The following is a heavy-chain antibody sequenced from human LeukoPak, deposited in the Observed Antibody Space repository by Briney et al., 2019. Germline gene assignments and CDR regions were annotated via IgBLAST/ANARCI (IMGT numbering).Heavy chain of an antibody. J-gene: IGHJ4*02. CDR2: INPNSGGT. CDR3: ARGYYGSGSPRGY. D-gene: IGHD3-10*01. Sequence: GASVKVSCKASGYTFTGYYMHWVRQAPGQGLEWMGWINPNSGGTNYAQKFQGRVTMTRDTSIGTAYMELSRLRSDDTAVYYCARGYYGSGSPRGYWGQGTLVTVSS. V-gene: IGHV1-2*02. CDR1: GYTFTGYY.